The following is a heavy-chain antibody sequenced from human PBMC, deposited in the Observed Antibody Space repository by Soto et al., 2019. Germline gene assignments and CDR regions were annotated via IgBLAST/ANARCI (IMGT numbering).Heavy chain of an antibody. CDR1: GFTFSTYW. D-gene: IGHD3-22*01. V-gene: IGHV3-74*01. J-gene: IGHJ5*02. CDR3: VIDGHCITTGGYGNGFDP. CDR2: INSDASHT. Sequence: EVQLVESGGGLVQPGGSLRLSCAASGFTFSTYWMHWIRQVPGKGLEWVSRINSDASHTYYADSVKCRFTISRDNAMHTLHLEMNSLRAEATAVYYCVIDGHCITTGGYGNGFDPLGQGSLVTVSS.